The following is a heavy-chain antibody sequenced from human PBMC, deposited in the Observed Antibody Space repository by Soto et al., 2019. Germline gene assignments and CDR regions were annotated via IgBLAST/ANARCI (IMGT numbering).Heavy chain of an antibody. CDR3: HGYSY. CDR1: GFTGRANY. D-gene: IGHD5-12*01. CDR2: IYRGGTT. J-gene: IGHJ4*02. Sequence: EVQLVESGGGLIQPGGSLRLSCAVSGFTGRANYMSWVRQVPGKGLEWVSVIYRGGTTYYADSVKGRFIISRDISKNTLYLQMNILRAEDTAVYYCHGYSYWGQGTLVTVSS. V-gene: IGHV3-53*01.